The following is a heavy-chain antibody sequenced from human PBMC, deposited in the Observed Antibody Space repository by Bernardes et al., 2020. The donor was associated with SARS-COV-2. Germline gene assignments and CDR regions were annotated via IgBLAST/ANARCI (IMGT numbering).Heavy chain of an antibody. CDR1: GFTFSSYA. CDR3: AKDRTINTYYYYGMDV. J-gene: IGHJ6*02. CDR2: ISGSGGST. Sequence: GGSLRLSCAASGFTFSSYAMSWVRQAPGKGLEWVSAISGSGGSTYYADSVKGRFTISRDNSKNTLYLQMNSLRAEDTAVYYCAKDRTINTYYYYGMDVWGQGTTVTVSS. V-gene: IGHV3-23*01. D-gene: IGHD3-9*01.